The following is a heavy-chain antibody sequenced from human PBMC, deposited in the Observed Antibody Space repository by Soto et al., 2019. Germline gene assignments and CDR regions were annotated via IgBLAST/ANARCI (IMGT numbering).Heavy chain of an antibody. J-gene: IGHJ4*02. Sequence: PGGSLRLSCAASGFTFTNYWMHWVRQVPGKGLVWVSRIDGVGTGTSYSDSVRGRFTISRDNAENMLYLQMNSLRAEDTAVYYCTTVFEYWGKGT. CDR3: TTVFEY. V-gene: IGHV3-74*01. CDR1: GFTFTNYW. CDR2: IDGVGTGT.